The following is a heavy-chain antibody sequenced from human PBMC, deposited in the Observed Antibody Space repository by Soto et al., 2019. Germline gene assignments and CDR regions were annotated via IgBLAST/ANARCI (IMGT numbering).Heavy chain of an antibody. CDR1: GGSFSGYY. J-gene: IGHJ4*02. CDR2: INHSGST. Sequence: SETLSLTCAVYGGSFSGYYWSWIRQPPGKGLEWIGEINHSGSTNYNPSLKSRVTISVDTSKNQFSLKLSSVTAADTAVYYCARATNCGGDCYSLYYFDYWGQGILVTVSS. D-gene: IGHD2-21*02. CDR3: ARATNCGGDCYSLYYFDY. V-gene: IGHV4-34*01.